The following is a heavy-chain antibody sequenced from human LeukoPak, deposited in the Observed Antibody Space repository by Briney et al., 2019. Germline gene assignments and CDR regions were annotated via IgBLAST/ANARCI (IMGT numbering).Heavy chain of an antibody. V-gene: IGHV3-15*01. CDR2: IKSKTDGGTT. CDR1: GFTFSKAW. J-gene: IGHJ4*02. Sequence: PGGSLRLSCAASGFTFSKAWMSWVRQAPGKGLEWVGRIKSKTDGGTTDYAAPVKGGFITSRDDSKNTLYLQMNSLRAEDTAVYYCAKDFCTNGVCYAFDYWGQGTLVTVSS. CDR3: AKDFCTNGVCYAFDY. D-gene: IGHD2-8*01.